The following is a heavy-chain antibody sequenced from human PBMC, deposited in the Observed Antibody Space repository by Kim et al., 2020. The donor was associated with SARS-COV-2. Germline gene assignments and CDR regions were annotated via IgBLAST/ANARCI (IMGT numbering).Heavy chain of an antibody. CDR1: GFTFSSYA. CDR2: ISGSGGST. D-gene: IGHD1-26*01. CDR3: AKDSGLPSSGIVGALYYGMDV. V-gene: IGHV3-23*01. J-gene: IGHJ6*02. Sequence: GGSLRLSCAASGFTFSSYAMSWVRQAPGKGLEWVSAISGSGGSTYYADSVKGRFTISRDNSKNTLYLQMNSLRAEDTAVYYCAKDSGLPSSGIVGALYYGMDVWGQGTTVTVSS.